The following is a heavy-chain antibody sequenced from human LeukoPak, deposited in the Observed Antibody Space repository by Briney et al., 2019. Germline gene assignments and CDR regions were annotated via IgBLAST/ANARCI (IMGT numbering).Heavy chain of an antibody. D-gene: IGHD3-22*01. CDR3: AKDYYDSSSTYYFDY. Sequence: PGGSLRLSCAASGFTFSCYAMSWVRQAPGKGLEWVSAISGSGGSTYYADSVKGRFPISRDNSKNTLYLQMNSLRAEDTAVYYCAKDYYDSSSTYYFDYWGQGTLVTVSS. V-gene: IGHV3-23*01. J-gene: IGHJ4*02. CDR2: ISGSGGST. CDR1: GFTFSCYA.